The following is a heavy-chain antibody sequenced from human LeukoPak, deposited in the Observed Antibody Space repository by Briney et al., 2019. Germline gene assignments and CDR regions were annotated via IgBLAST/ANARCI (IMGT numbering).Heavy chain of an antibody. CDR1: GGSISSGGYY. D-gene: IGHD1-26*01. J-gene: IGHJ3*02. CDR2: IYYSGST. CDR3: ARDRDSGSYFDAFDI. V-gene: IGHV4-31*03. Sequence: SETLSLTCTVSGGSISSGGYYWSWIRQHPGKGLEWIGYIYYSGSTYYNPSLKSRVTISVDTSKNQFSLKLSSVTAADTAVYYCARDRDSGSYFDAFDILGQGTMVTVSS.